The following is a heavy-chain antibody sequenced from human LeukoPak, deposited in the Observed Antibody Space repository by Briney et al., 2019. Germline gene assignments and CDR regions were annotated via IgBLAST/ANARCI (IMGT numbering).Heavy chain of an antibody. CDR3: ARRSFDGDFDY. D-gene: IGHD3-16*01. Sequence: PSQTLSLTCTVSGGSISSGSYYWSWIRQPAGKGLEWIGRIYTSGSTNYNPSLKSRVTISVDTSKNQFSLKLSSVTAADTAVYYCARRSFDGDFDYWGQGTLVTVSS. V-gene: IGHV4-61*02. J-gene: IGHJ4*02. CDR2: IYTSGST. CDR1: GGSISSGSYY.